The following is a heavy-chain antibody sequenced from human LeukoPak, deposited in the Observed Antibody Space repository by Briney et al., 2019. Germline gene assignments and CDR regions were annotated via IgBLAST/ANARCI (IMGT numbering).Heavy chain of an antibody. J-gene: IGHJ5*02. V-gene: IGHV4-4*02. CDR2: VYPSGRT. CDR3: ARGYIEVVLTTTYSFFDP. CDR1: GSSIGSSNW. Sequence: SETLSLTCAVSGSSIGSSNWWSWVRQPPGKGLEWIGDVYPSGRTNYNPSLKSRLTMSVDKSKNQFSLNVNSVTAADTAVYYCARGYIEVVLTTTYSFFDPWGQGILVTVSS. D-gene: IGHD2-15*01.